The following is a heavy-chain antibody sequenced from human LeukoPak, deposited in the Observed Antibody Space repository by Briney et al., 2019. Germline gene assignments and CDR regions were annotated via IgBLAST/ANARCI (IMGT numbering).Heavy chain of an antibody. V-gene: IGHV3-23*01. Sequence: GGSLRLSCAASGFTFSTYAVNWVRQAPGKGLEWVSTISGSGDSTYYADSVKGRFTISRDNSKDTLYLQMSSVRVDDTAVYYCARDKGGRFYYYGMDVWGQGTTVTVSS. CDR2: ISGSGDST. CDR1: GFTFSTYA. D-gene: IGHD2-15*01. CDR3: ARDKGGRFYYYGMDV. J-gene: IGHJ6*02.